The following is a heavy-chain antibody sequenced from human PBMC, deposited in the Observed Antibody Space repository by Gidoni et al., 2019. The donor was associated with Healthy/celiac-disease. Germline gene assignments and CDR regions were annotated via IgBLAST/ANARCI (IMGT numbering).Heavy chain of an antibody. CDR1: GGSFSGYY. J-gene: IGHJ3*02. CDR3: ARGRSGITMIVVVIKTGKSYAFDI. Sequence: QVQLQQWGAGLLKPSETLSLTCAVYGGSFSGYYWSWIRQPPGKGLEWIGEITHSGSTNYNPSLKSRVTISVDTSKNQFSLKLSSVTAADTAVYYCARGRSGITMIVVVIKTGKSYAFDIWGQGTMVTVSS. CDR2: ITHSGST. V-gene: IGHV4-34*01. D-gene: IGHD3-22*01.